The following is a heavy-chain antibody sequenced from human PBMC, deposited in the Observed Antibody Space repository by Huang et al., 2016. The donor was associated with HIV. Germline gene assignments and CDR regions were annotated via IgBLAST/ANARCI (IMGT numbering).Heavy chain of an antibody. Sequence: QVQLQQLGAGLLKPSETLSLTCAVYVGSFSGSYWSWIRQSPGKGLEWIGEIKHSGSTNYNPSLKSILTISVATSKNQFSLKLSSVTAADTAVYYCARERMMSWLDDHDAFDIWGQGTMVTVSS. J-gene: IGHJ3*02. CDR3: ARERMMSWLDDHDAFDI. CDR2: IKHSGST. CDR1: VGSFSGSY. V-gene: IGHV4-34*01. D-gene: IGHD1-1*01.